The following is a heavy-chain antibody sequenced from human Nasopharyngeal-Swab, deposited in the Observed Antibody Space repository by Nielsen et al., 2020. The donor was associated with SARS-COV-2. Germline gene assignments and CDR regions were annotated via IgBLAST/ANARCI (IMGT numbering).Heavy chain of an antibody. CDR3: ARGRFLEWLLWDY. D-gene: IGHD3-3*01. CDR2: IYSGGST. J-gene: IGHJ4*02. V-gene: IGHV3-53*01. Sequence: GGSLRLSCAASGFTVSSNYMSWVRQAPGKGLEWVSVIYSGGSTYYADSVKGRFTISRDNAKNSLYLQMNSLRAEDTALYHCARGRFLEWLLWDYWGQGTLVTVSS. CDR1: GFTVSSNY.